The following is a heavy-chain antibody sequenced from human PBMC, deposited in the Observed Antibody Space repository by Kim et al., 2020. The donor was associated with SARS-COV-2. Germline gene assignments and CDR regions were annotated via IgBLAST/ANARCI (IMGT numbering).Heavy chain of an antibody. Sequence: SETLSLTCAVSGDSISSINWWTWVRQPPGKGLEWIGEIHHSGNTNYNPSLKSRVSISVDNSKNRFFLRLTSVSAADTAVYYCARLRTDSGSNFRFDYWGQGTQVTVSA. V-gene: IGHV4-4*02. CDR1: GDSISSINW. CDR3: ARLRTDSGSNFRFDY. CDR2: IHHSGNT. J-gene: IGHJ4*02. D-gene: IGHD1-26*01.